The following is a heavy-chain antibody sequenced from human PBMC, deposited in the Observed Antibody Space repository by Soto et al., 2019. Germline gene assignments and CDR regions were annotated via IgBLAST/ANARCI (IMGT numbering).Heavy chain of an antibody. Sequence: PSETLSLTCTVSGGSISGRCWSWVRQSPGKGLEWIGYFCYTGSTNYNPSLKGRATISVDRSKTQCSLKLTSVTAADTAVYYCAKSHYDSSGYYIIDHWGQGTLVTVSS. V-gene: IGHV4-59*01. J-gene: IGHJ5*02. CDR2: FCYTGST. CDR1: GGSISGRC. CDR3: AKSHYDSSGYYIIDH. D-gene: IGHD3-22*01.